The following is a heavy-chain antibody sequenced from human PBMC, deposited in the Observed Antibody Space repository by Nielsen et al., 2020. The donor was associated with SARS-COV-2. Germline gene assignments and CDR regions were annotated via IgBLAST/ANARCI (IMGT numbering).Heavy chain of an antibody. CDR2: ITMSGAYM. Sequence: GESLKISCAASGFRFTSYTMNWVRQAPGKGLEWVASITMSGAYMYYADSVRGRFTVSRDNAENSLYLQMNSLRDEDTAVYYCARSGYSINYYSFHAFDIWGQGTMVTVSS. V-gene: IGHV3-21*01. CDR3: ARSGYSINYYSFHAFDI. CDR1: GFRFTSYT. J-gene: IGHJ3*02. D-gene: IGHD5-12*01.